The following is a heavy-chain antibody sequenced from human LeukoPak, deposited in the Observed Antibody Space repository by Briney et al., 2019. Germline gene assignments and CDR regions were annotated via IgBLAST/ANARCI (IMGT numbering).Heavy chain of an antibody. J-gene: IGHJ5*02. V-gene: IGHV4-59*08. CDR3: ARSPRRDGYLSAS. Sequence: SETLSLTCTVSGGSITSYYWSWIRQPPGKGLEWIGYIFSSGSTNYNPSLKSRVTISVDTSKNQFSLNLTSVTAADTAVYFCARSPRRDGYLSASWGQGTLVTVSS. D-gene: IGHD5-24*01. CDR2: IFSSGST. CDR1: GGSITSYY.